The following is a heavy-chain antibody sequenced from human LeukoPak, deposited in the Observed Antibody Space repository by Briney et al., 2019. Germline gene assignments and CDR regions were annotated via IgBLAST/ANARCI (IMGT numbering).Heavy chain of an antibody. J-gene: IGHJ4*02. D-gene: IGHD4-17*01. V-gene: IGHV1-18*01. CDR1: GYTFTNHG. Sequence: AAGKVSCKASGYTFTNHGSSWVRQAPGEGLERKGWISDYSGNTNYVQKFQGRGTINTDTPTSTAYMDVRKLKSDDTAVYYCARDLSLGRHEYGEAFDNWGQGTLVTVSS. CDR3: ARDLSLGRHEYGEAFDN. CDR2: ISDYSGNT.